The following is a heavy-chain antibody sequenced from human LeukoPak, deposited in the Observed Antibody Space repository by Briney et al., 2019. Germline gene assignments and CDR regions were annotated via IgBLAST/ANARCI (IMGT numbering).Heavy chain of an antibody. D-gene: IGHD3-22*01. V-gene: IGHV3-7*01. CDR3: ARRRVPSITMIVGGYYFDY. CDR1: GFTFSSYW. CDR2: IKQDGSEK. J-gene: IGHJ4*02. Sequence: GGSLRLSCAASGFTFSSYWMSWVRQAPGKGLEWVANIKQDGSEKYYVDSVKGRFTISRDNAKNSLYLQMNSLRAEDTAVYYCARRRVPSITMIVGGYYFDYWGQGTLVTVSS.